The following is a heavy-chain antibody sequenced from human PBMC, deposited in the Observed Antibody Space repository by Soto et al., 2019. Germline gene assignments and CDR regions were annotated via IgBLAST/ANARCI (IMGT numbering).Heavy chain of an antibody. D-gene: IGHD3-16*01. CDR3: ARAGASVFYYYYYMDI. Sequence: QVHLVQSGDEVKKPEAAVKVSCKASGYSFSSHGIGWVRQAPGQGLEWMGWISVYNGNTNYAQRFQGRVTLTTDTSTSTAYMELRSLRSDDTAVYYCARAGASVFYYYYYMDIWAKGTTVTVSS. J-gene: IGHJ6*03. V-gene: IGHV1-18*01. CDR1: GYSFSSHG. CDR2: ISVYNGNT.